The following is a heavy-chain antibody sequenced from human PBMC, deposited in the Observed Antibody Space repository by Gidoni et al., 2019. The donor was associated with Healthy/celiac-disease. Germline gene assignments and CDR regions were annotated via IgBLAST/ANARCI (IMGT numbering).Heavy chain of an antibody. Sequence: QVQLVESGGGVVQPGRSLRLSCAASGFTFSSYGMHWVRQAPGKGLAWVAVISYDGSNKYYADSVKGRFTISRDNSKNTLYLQMNSLRAEDTAVYYCAKGGWELFYYYGMDVWGQGTTVTVSS. CDR3: AKGGWELFYYYGMDV. J-gene: IGHJ6*02. CDR1: GFTFSSYG. V-gene: IGHV3-30*18. D-gene: IGHD1-26*01. CDR2: ISYDGSNK.